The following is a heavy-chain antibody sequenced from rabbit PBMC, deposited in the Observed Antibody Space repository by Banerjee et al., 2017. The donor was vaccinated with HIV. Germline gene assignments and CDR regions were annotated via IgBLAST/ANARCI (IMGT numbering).Heavy chain of an antibody. CDR2: IYVGSGSA. CDR3: ATWAGSTYYSL. CDR1: GFDFSSNA. D-gene: IGHD8-1*01. Sequence: QEQLEESGGDLVKPEGSLTLTCTASGFDFSSNAMCWVRQAPGKGLEWIGCIYVGSGSAYYASWAKGRFTISKTSSTTVTLQMTSLTAADTATYFCATWAGSTYYSLWGPGTLVTVS. V-gene: IGHV1S45*01. J-gene: IGHJ4*01.